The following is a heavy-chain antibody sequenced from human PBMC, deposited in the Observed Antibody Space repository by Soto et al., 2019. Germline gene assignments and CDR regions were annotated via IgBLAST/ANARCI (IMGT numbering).Heavy chain of an antibody. J-gene: IGHJ4*02. V-gene: IGHV4-4*02. Sequence: QVQLQESGPGLVKPSGTLSLTCAVSGGSISTSNWWSWVRQPPGKGLEGIGEVYHSGSTNYNPSFNSRVAMSVDKSKNQFSLKLNSVTAADTALYYCARTSTRGTRFDYWGQGSLVTVSS. CDR1: GGSISTSNW. CDR2: VYHSGST. CDR3: ARTSTRGTRFDY. D-gene: IGHD1-1*01.